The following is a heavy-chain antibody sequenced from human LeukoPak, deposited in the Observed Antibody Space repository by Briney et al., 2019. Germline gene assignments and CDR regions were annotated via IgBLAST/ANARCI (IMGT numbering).Heavy chain of an antibody. CDR1: GGTFSSYT. J-gene: IGHJ6*03. CDR2: IIPILGIA. V-gene: IGHV1-69*04. Sequence: SVKVSCKASGGTFSSYTISWVRQAPGQGLEWMGRIIPILGIANYAQKFQGRVTITADKSTSTAYMELRSLRSEDTAVYYCARDSSPLLRGRHDYMDVWGKGTTVTVSS. D-gene: IGHD1-1*01. CDR3: ARDSSPLLRGRHDYMDV.